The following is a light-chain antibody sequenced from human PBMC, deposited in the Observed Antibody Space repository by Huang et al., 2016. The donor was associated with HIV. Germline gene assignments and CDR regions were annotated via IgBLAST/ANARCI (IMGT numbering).Light chain of an antibody. CDR1: QSLLHSNGYNY. CDR2: FGS. CDR3: MQALQTPWT. Sequence: DIVMTQSPFSLPVTPGEPASISCRSSQSLLHSNGYNYLNWYLQKPGQSPQLLIYFGSNRASVVPDRFSGSGSGTDFTLKISRVEAEDVGVYYCMQALQTPWTFGQGTKVEIK. V-gene: IGKV2-28*01. J-gene: IGKJ1*01.